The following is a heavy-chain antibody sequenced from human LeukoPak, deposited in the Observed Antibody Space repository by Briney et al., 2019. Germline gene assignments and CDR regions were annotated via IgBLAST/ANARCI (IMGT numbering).Heavy chain of an antibody. D-gene: IGHD3-22*01. CDR1: GFTLDDYS. Sequence: GGSLRLSCAVSGFTLDDYSMHWVRQAPGKGLEWVSLISGDSTIIDYADSVKGRFTISRDNRKNSLYLHMNSLRIEDAALYYCAKDGYYDNSGYSWGQGTLVTVSS. CDR3: AKDGYYDNSGYS. V-gene: IGHV3-43*02. CDR2: ISGDSTII. J-gene: IGHJ4*02.